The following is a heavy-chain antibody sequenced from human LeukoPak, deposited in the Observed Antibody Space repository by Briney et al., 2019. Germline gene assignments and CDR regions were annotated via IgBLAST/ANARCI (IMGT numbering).Heavy chain of an antibody. CDR3: ARGPSPTNSRYCSGGSCLFDY. CDR2: VYIDAST. V-gene: IGHV3-53*01. J-gene: IGHJ4*02. D-gene: IGHD2-15*01. Sequence: GGSLRLSCAASGFTVSSNYMSWVRQAPGRGLEWVSVVYIDASTYYVDSVQGRFTISRDTSKNTVYLQMNSLRAEDTAVYYCARGPSPTNSRYCSGGSCLFDYWGQGALVTVSS. CDR1: GFTVSSNY.